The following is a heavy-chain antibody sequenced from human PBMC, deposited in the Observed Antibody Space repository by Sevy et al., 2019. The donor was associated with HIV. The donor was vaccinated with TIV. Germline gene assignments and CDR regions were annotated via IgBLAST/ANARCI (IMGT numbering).Heavy chain of an antibody. D-gene: IGHD6-19*01. J-gene: IGHJ3*02. CDR3: AILEAVAGTLSAFDI. CDR2: ISGSGGST. CDR1: GFTFSSYA. Sequence: GGSLRLSCAASGFTFSSYAMSWVRQAPGKGLEWVSAISGSGGSTYYADSVKGRFTISRDNSKSTLYLQMNSLRAEDTAVYYCAILEAVAGTLSAFDIWGQGTMVTVSS. V-gene: IGHV3-23*01.